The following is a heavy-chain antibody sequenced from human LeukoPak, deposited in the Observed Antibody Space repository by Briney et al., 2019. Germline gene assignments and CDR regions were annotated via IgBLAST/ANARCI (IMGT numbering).Heavy chain of an antibody. V-gene: IGHV3-23*01. Sequence: GGSLRLSCAASGFTFSSYAMSWVRQAPGKGLEWVSAISGSGGSTYYADSVKGRFTISRDNSMNTLYLQMNSLRAEDTAVYYCAKGTRINYYYYGMDVWGQGTTVTVSS. J-gene: IGHJ6*02. D-gene: IGHD1-1*01. CDR3: AKGTRINYYYYGMDV. CDR2: ISGSGGST. CDR1: GFTFSSYA.